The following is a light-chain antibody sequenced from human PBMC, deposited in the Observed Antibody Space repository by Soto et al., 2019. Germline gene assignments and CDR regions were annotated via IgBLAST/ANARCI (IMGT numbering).Light chain of an antibody. CDR2: EVS. V-gene: IGLV2-14*01. Sequence: QSVLTQPASVSGSPGQSITISCTGTSSDVGGHNYVSWYQHHPGKAPKLMIYEVSNRPSGVSNRFSGSKSGNTASLTISGLQAEDDADYHCSSFSSTTTLYVFGTGTKVTVL. CDR3: SSFSSTTTLYV. CDR1: SSDVGGHNY. J-gene: IGLJ1*01.